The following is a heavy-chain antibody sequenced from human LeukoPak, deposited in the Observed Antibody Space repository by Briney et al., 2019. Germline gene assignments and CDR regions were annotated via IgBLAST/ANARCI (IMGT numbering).Heavy chain of an antibody. CDR2: INGASNDI. J-gene: IGHJ4*02. D-gene: IGHD2-2*01. Sequence: ASVKVSCKASGYTFTSYDINWVRQAPGQRLEWMGWINGASNDIRYSQKFQGRVTFTRDTSASTAYMELSSLRSEDTAIYYCVRQCSSSCFDYWGQGTLITVSS. CDR3: VRQCSSSCFDY. CDR1: GYTFTSYD. V-gene: IGHV1-3*01.